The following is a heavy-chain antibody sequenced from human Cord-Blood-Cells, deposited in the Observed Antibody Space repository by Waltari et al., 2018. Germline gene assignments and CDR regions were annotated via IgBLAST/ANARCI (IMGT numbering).Heavy chain of an antibody. CDR1: GDSVSSTSAA. V-gene: IGHV6-1*01. CDR3: ARGSTNWNDASFDY. J-gene: IGHJ4*02. Sequence: QVQLQQSGPGLVKPSQTLSLTCAISGDSVSSTSAARNCISQSPSRGLEWLGRTYYRSKWYNDYAVSVKSRITINPDTSKNQFSLQLNSVTPEDTAVYYCARGSTNWNDASFDYWGQGTLVTVSS. D-gene: IGHD1-1*01. CDR2: TYYRSKWYN.